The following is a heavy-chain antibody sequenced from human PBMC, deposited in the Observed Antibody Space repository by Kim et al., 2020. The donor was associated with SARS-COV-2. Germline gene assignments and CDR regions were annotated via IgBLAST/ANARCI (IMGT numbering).Heavy chain of an antibody. Sequence: SETLSLTCAVYGGSFSGYYWSWIRQPPGKGLEWLGEINHSVSTNYNPSLKSRVTISVDTSKNQFSLKLSSVTAADTAVYYCARGPGIVVVPAAQTVGTSPFDPWGQGTLVTVSS. V-gene: IGHV4-34*01. J-gene: IGHJ5*02. CDR3: ARGPGIVVVPAAQTVGTSPFDP. CDR2: INHSVST. CDR1: GGSFSGYY. D-gene: IGHD2-2*01.